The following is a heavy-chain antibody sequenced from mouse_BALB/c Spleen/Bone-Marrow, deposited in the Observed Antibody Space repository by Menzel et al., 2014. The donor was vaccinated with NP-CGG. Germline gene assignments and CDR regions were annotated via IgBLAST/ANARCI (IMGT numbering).Heavy chain of an antibody. Sequence: VQLQQPGTVLARPGAAVKMSCKASGYTFXNYWMHWVKQRPGQGLEWIGTIYPGNSDTTYNQKFKGKATLTAVTSTSTAYMELSSLTNEDSAVYYCTTLARNKFDYWGQGTTLTVSS. D-gene: IGHD3-1*01. J-gene: IGHJ2*01. V-gene: IGHV1-5*01. CDR2: IYPGNSDT. CDR3: TTLARNKFDY. CDR1: GYTFXNYW.